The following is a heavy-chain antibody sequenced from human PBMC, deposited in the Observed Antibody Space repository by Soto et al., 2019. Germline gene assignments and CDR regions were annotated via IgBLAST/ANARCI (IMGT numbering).Heavy chain of an antibody. CDR2: MDYNGNS. CDR3: VRSAFGYYDTSGYPLTDS. V-gene: IGHV4-39*01. CDR1: GGSISSSNYY. Sequence: LSLTCTVSGGSISSSNYYWGWIRQPPGEGLEWIGSMDYNGNSYQNPSPKSRVTLSVDTSKSQFSLKLRSVTAADTAVYFCVRSAFGYYDTSGYPLTDSWGQGTLVTVSS. D-gene: IGHD3-22*01. J-gene: IGHJ4*02.